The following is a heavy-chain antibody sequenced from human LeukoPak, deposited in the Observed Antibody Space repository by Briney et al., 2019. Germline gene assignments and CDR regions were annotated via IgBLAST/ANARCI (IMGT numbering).Heavy chain of an antibody. CDR2: INRSGST. Sequence: SETLSLTCTVSGYSISSGYYWGWIRQPPGKGLEWIGEINRSGSTNYNPSLKSRVTISVDTSKNQFSLKLSSVTAADTAVYYCARGQHYYGSGVDPWGQGTLVTVSS. V-gene: IGHV4-38-2*02. J-gene: IGHJ5*02. CDR3: ARGQHYYGSGVDP. CDR1: GYSISSGYY. D-gene: IGHD3-10*01.